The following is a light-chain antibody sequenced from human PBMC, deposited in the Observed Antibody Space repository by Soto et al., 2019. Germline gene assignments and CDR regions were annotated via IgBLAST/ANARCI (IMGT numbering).Light chain of an antibody. V-gene: IGKV3D-20*02. CDR3: QQRNVWPPVT. CDR1: QSVSSGY. J-gene: IGKJ5*01. Sequence: ESVLTQSPVTLSLSPGDVATLSCRSSQSVSSGYLAWYQQKPGQAPRLLIYDASTRATGIPARFSGSGSGTDFTLTISSLEPEDSAIYYCQQRNVWPPVTFGQGTRLEIK. CDR2: DAS.